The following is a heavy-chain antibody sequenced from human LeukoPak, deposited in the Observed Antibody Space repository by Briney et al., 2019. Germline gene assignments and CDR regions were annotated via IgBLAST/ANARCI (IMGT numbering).Heavy chain of an antibody. CDR1: KFTFSSYW. Sequence: GGSLRLSCAASKFTFSSYWMSWVRQAPGKGPEWVAYMNQVGNEKNYLDSVKGRFTISRDNAKNSLYLQMTSLRAEDTAVYYWAGGTYYYEFWGQGTLVTVSS. V-gene: IGHV3-7*04. D-gene: IGHD3-16*01. J-gene: IGHJ4*02. CDR2: MNQVGNEK. CDR3: AGGTYYYEF.